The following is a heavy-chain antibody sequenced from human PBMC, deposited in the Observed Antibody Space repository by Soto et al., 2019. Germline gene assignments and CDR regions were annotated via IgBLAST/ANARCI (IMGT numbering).Heavy chain of an antibody. J-gene: IGHJ5*02. Sequence: ASVKVSCKVSGYTLTELSMHWVRQAHGKGLEWMGGFDPEDGETIYAQKFQGRVTMTEDTSTDTAYMELSSLRSEDTAVYYCATDRYCSSTSCYRPGHWFDPWGQGTLVTSPQ. V-gene: IGHV1-24*01. D-gene: IGHD2-2*01. CDR1: GYTLTELS. CDR2: FDPEDGET. CDR3: ATDRYCSSTSCYRPGHWFDP.